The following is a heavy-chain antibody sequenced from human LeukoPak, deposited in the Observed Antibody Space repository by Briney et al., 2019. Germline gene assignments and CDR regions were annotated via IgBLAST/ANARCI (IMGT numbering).Heavy chain of an antibody. V-gene: IGHV3-23*01. CDR1: GFTFSSYA. Sequence: PRGSLRLSCAASGFTFSSYAMSWVRQAPGKGLEWVSAISGSGGSTHYADSVKGRFTISRDNSKNTLYLQMNSLRAEDTAVYYCAKDYYDSSGYGLYFDYWGQGTLVTVSS. J-gene: IGHJ4*02. D-gene: IGHD3-22*01. CDR2: ISGSGGST. CDR3: AKDYYDSSGYGLYFDY.